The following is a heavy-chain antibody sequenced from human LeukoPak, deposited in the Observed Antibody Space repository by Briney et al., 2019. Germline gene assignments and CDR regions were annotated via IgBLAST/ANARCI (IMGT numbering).Heavy chain of an antibody. V-gene: IGHV3-33*01. Sequence: PGGSLRLSCAASGFTFSSSGMHWVRQAPGKGLEWVAVIWYDGSNKYYADSVKGRYSISRDNSKNTLCLQMNSLGAEDTAVYYCVRDLRFAFDYWGQGTLVTVSS. D-gene: IGHD3-16*01. CDR2: IWYDGSNK. J-gene: IGHJ4*02. CDR1: GFTFSSSG. CDR3: VRDLRFAFDY.